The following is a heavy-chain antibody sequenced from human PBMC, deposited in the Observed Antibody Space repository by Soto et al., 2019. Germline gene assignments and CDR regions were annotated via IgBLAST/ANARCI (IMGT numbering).Heavy chain of an antibody. CDR2: IYSGGST. J-gene: IGHJ4*02. V-gene: IGHV3-66*04. CDR3: AKLSYGDPPDY. CDR1: GFTVSSNY. Sequence: GGSLRLSCAASGFTVSSNYMSWVRQAPGKGLEWVSVIYSGGSTYYADSVKGRFTISRDNSKNTLFLQMNSLRAEDTAVYYCAKLSYGDPPDYWGQGTLVTVSS. D-gene: IGHD4-17*01.